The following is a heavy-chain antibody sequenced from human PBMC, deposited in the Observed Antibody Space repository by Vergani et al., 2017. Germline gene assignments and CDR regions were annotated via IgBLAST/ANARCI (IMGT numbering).Heavy chain of an antibody. CDR2: IHASGTK. D-gene: IGHD3-10*01. J-gene: IGHJ5*02. CDR3: ARGGGPYGSGTDGGWFDP. V-gene: IGHV4-61*02. CDR1: GASITSGSFY. Sequence: QVHLNEAGPGLVKPSQTLSLTCTVSGASITSGSFYWSWIRQPAGKGLEWIGRIHASGTKNYNPSLRSRVTLSVDTSKNQLSLKMISMTAADTAVYYCARGGGPYGSGTDGGWFDPWGQGTLVTVSS.